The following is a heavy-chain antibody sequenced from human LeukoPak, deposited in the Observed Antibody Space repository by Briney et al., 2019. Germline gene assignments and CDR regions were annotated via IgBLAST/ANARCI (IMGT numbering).Heavy chain of an antibody. V-gene: IGHV3-33*01. CDR3: ARDGSHYYYYYYGMDV. J-gene: IGHJ6*02. CDR1: GFTFSSYG. CDR2: IWYDGSNK. Sequence: GGSLRLSRAASGFTFSSYGMHWVRQAPGKGLEWVAVIWYDGSNKYYADSVKGRFTISRDNSKNTLYLQMNSLRAEDTAVYYCARDGSHYYYYYYGMDVWGQGTTVTVSS.